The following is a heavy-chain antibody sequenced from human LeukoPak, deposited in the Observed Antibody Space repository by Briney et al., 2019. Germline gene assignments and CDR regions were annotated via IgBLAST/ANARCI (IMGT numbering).Heavy chain of an antibody. V-gene: IGHV3-43*02. D-gene: IGHD3-10*01. CDR1: GFTFDDYA. CDR3: AKDIVYYGSGSPPYYYYYGMDV. J-gene: IGHJ6*02. CDR2: ISGDGGST. Sequence: GGSLRLSCAASGFTFDDYAMHWVRQAPGKGLEWVSLISGDGGSTYYADSVKGRFTISRDNSKNSLYLQMNSLRTEDTALYYCAKDIVYYGSGSPPYYYYYGMDVWGQGTTVTVSS.